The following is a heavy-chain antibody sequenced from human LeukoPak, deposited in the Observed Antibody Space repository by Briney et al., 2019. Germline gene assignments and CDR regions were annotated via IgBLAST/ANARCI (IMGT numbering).Heavy chain of an antibody. CDR3: ARDRSPSWASDY. V-gene: IGHV3-7*05. J-gene: IGHJ4*02. CDR1: GFTFSSYW. CDR2: IKQDGSEK. D-gene: IGHD2-2*01. Sequence: GGSLRLSCVVSGFTFSSYWMSWVRQAPGKGLEWVANIKQDGSEKYYVDSVKGRFTISRDDAENSLYLQMNSLRAEDTAVYYCARDRSPSWASDYWGQGTLVTVSS.